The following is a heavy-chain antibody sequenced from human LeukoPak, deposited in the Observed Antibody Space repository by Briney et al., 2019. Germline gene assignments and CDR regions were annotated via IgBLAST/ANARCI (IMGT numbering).Heavy chain of an antibody. J-gene: IGHJ3*02. CDR1: GGSISSGSYY. Sequence: SETLSLTCTVSGGSISSGSYYWSWIRQPAGKGLEWIGRIYTSGSTNYNPSLKSRVTISVDTSKNQFSLKLSSVTAADTAVYYCARERRKNSGSYGAFDMWGQGTMDSVSS. D-gene: IGHD1-26*01. CDR2: IYTSGST. V-gene: IGHV4-61*02. CDR3: ARERRKNSGSYGAFDM.